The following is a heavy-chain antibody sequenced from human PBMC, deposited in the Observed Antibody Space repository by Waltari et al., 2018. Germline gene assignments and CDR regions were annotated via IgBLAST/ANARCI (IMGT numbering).Heavy chain of an antibody. CDR3: AGGPRHGDNWFDP. CDR1: GFTFSTYW. D-gene: IGHD3-10*01. Sequence: EVQLVESGGGLVQPGGSLRLSCVVSGFTFSTYWMHWVRQAPGKGLVWVSRISGDGSRTTYADSVMGRFTISRDNAKNMLYLQMNSLRAEDTAVYFCAGGPRHGDNWFDPWGQGTPVTVSS. CDR2: ISGDGSRT. J-gene: IGHJ5*02. V-gene: IGHV3-74*03.